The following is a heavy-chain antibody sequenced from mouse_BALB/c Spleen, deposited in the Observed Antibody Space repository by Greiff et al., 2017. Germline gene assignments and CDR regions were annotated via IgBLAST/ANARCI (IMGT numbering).Heavy chain of an antibody. Sequence: EVMLVESGGGLVKPGGSLKLSCAASGFTFSSYAMSWVRQTPEKRLEWVASISSGGSTYYPDSVKVRFTISRDNARNILYLQMSSLRSEDTAMYYCAIMVTTRYYAMDYWGQGTSVTVSS. CDR2: ISSGGST. V-gene: IGHV5-6-5*01. CDR3: AIMVTTRYYAMDY. D-gene: IGHD2-1*01. CDR1: GFTFSSYA. J-gene: IGHJ4*01.